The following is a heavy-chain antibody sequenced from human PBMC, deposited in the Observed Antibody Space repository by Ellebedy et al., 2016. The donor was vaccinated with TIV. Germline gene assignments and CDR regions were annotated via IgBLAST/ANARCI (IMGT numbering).Heavy chain of an antibody. Sequence: GESLKISCAASGLTFSSHAMSWVRQAPGKGLEWVSAITASGSRHYADSVKGRFTISRDNSKNTVYLQMSSLRAEDTAVYYCAKRDFFGVDTLTFDSWGRGTLVNVSS. D-gene: IGHD3-3*01. CDR1: GLTFSSHA. CDR3: AKRDFFGVDTLTFDS. V-gene: IGHV3-23*01. J-gene: IGHJ4*02. CDR2: ITASGSR.